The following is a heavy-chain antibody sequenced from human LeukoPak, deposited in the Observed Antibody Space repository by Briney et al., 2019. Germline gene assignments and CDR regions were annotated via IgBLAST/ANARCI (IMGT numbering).Heavy chain of an antibody. J-gene: IGHJ6*02. D-gene: IGHD2-21*02. V-gene: IGHV1-46*01. CDR2: INSSGGST. CDR1: GYPFTSYH. CDR3: ATKTYCGDPGGMDV. Sequence: ASVKVSCKACGYPFTSYHILWVRQAPGKGFEWMGKINSSGGSTRYEQNFQGRVTMTRDTSTSTVYMELSSLRSEDTAMYYCATKTYCGDPGGMDVWGQGTTVTVSS.